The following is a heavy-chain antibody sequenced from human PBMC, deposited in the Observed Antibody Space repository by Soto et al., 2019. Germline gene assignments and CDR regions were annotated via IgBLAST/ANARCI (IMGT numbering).Heavy chain of an antibody. Sequence: EVQLLESGGGLVQPGGSLRLSCAVSGFTFRSSPMSWVRRAPGKGLEWVSGINGGEDSTHYAESVRGRFTITRDKSKNTELMHMNRLRGEDTAMYYCAKDSYWGSISNTHDPWGQGTLVTVSS. CDR3: AKDSYWGSISNTHDP. J-gene: IGHJ5*02. CDR1: GFTFRSSP. V-gene: IGHV3-23*01. D-gene: IGHD6-6*01. CDR2: INGGEDST.